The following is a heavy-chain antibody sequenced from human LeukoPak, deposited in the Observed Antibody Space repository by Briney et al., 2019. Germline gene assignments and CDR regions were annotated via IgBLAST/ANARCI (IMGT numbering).Heavy chain of an antibody. CDR2: ISSSGSTI. V-gene: IGHV3-48*03. J-gene: IGHJ6*02. CDR1: GFTFSSYE. Sequence: GGSLRLSCAASGFTFSSYEMNWVRQAPGKGLEWVSYISSSGSTIYYADSVKGRFTISRDNAKNSLYLQMNSLRAEDTAVYYCARARPYYYYGMDVWGQATTVTVCS. CDR3: ARARPYYYYGMDV.